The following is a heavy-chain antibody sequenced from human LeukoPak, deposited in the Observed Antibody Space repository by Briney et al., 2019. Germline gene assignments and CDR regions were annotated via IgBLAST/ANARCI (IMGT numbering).Heavy chain of an antibody. CDR3: ARVEHVWGSYRANWFDP. CDR1: GYTFTSYY. D-gene: IGHD3-16*02. CDR2: INPSGGST. V-gene: IGHV1-46*01. Sequence: GASVKVSCKASGYTFTSYYMHWVRQAPGQGLEWMGIINPSGGSTSYAQKFQGRVTMTRDTSTSTVYMELSSLRPEDTAVYYCARVEHVWGSYRANWFDPWGQGTLVTVSS. J-gene: IGHJ5*02.